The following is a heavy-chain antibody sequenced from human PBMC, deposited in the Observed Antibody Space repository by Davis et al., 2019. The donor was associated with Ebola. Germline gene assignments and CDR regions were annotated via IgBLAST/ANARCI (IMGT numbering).Heavy chain of an antibody. CDR2: IYDQST. Sequence: GGSLRLSCAASGFTVSSNHMSWVRQAPGKGLEWVSVIYDQSTAYADSVRGRVIISRDKSNNTLYLEMNSLRVDGTAVYYCATTQWLREFDNWGQGTLVTVSS. CDR1: GFTVSSNH. CDR3: ATTQWLREFDN. D-gene: IGHD6-19*01. V-gene: IGHV3-53*05. J-gene: IGHJ4*02.